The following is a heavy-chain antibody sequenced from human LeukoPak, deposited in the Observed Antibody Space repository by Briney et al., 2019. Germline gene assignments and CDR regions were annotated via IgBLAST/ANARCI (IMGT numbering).Heavy chain of an antibody. CDR1: GFTFITYD. D-gene: IGHD6-13*01. Sequence: PGGSLRLSCAASGFTFITYDMHWVRQAPGKGLEWVSLISWDGGSTYYADSVKGRFTISRDNSKNSLYLQMNSLRAEDTALYYCAKGTSSWHEFDYWGQGTLVTVSS. CDR3: AKGTSSWHEFDY. J-gene: IGHJ4*02. V-gene: IGHV3-43D*03. CDR2: ISWDGGST.